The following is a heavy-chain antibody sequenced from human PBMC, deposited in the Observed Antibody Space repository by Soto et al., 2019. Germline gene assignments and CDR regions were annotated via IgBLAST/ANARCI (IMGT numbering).Heavy chain of an antibody. CDR1: GFTFSSYW. V-gene: IGHV3-7*01. J-gene: IGHJ6*03. D-gene: IGHD2-21*02. Sequence: EVQLVESGGGLVQPGGSLRLSCAASGFTFSSYWMSWVRQAPGKGLEWVANIKQDGSEKYYVDSVKGRFTISRDNAKNSLYLQMHSLRAEDTAVYYCARHDSYYYYYMDVWGKGTTVTVSS. CDR2: IKQDGSEK. CDR3: ARHDSYYYYYMDV.